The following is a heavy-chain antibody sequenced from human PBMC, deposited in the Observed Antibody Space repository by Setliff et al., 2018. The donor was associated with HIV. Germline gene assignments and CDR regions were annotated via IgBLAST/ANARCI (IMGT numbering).Heavy chain of an antibody. Sequence: SETLSLTCTVSGYSISSGYYWGWIRQPPGKGLEWIGSIYHSGSTYYNPSLKSRVTISVDTSKNQFSLKLSSVTAADTAVYYCASDISPDDGYNRLHYFDYWGQGTLVTVSS. V-gene: IGHV4-38-2*02. J-gene: IGHJ4*02. CDR1: GYSISSGYY. CDR2: IYHSGST. D-gene: IGHD5-12*01. CDR3: ASDISPDDGYNRLHYFDY.